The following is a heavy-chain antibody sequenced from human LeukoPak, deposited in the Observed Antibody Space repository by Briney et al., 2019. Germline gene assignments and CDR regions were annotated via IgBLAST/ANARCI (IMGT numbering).Heavy chain of an antibody. J-gene: IGHJ4*02. CDR1: GYTFTAYY. V-gene: IGHV1-2*02. Sequence: GASVKVSCKASGYTFTAYYMHWVRQAPGQGLEWMGWINLNSGGTNYAQKFQGRVTMTRDTSISAVYMELSRLGSDDTAVYYCARVAGGDWYYFDFWGQGTLVTVSS. CDR2: INLNSGGT. D-gene: IGHD2-21*02. CDR3: ARVAGGDWYYFDF.